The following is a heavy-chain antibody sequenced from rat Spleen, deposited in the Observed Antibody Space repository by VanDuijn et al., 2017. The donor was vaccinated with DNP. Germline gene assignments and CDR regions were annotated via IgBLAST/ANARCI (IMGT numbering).Heavy chain of an antibody. D-gene: IGHD1-7*01. CDR3: APSSYFGYAYGFAY. CDR2: IIYDGSST. Sequence: EVQLVESGGGLVQPGNSLKLSCAASGFTFSDYAMAWVRQSPKKGLEWVATIIYDGSSTYYRDSVMGRFTISRDYARSTLYLQMDSLRSEDTATYYCAPSSYFGYAYGFAYWGQGTLVTVSS. V-gene: IGHV5S10*01. J-gene: IGHJ3*01. CDR1: GFTFSDYA.